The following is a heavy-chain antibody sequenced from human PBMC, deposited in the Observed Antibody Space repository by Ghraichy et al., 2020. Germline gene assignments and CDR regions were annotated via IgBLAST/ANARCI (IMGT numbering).Heavy chain of an antibody. V-gene: IGHV4-31*03. D-gene: IGHD4-23*01. Sequence: SETLSLTCTVSGGSISSGGYYWSWIRQHPGKGLEWIGYIYYSGSTYYNPSLKSRVTISVDTSKNQFSLKLSSVTAADTAVYYCARIGRQTYGGNPYYFDYWGQGTLVTVSS. J-gene: IGHJ4*02. CDR1: GGSISSGGYY. CDR2: IYYSGST. CDR3: ARIGRQTYGGNPYYFDY.